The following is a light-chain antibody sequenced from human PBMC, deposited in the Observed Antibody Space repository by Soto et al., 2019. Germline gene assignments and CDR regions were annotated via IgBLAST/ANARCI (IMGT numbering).Light chain of an antibody. J-gene: IGLJ1*01. Sequence: QSVLTQPASVSGSPGQSITISCTGTSSDVGGYNYVSWYQQHPGKAPKLMIYDVSNRPSGVSNRFSGSKSGNTASLTISGLQAEDEADYCCSSYTSSSTGVFGNGTKSPS. CDR1: SSDVGGYNY. CDR2: DVS. V-gene: IGLV2-14*01. CDR3: SSYTSSSTGV.